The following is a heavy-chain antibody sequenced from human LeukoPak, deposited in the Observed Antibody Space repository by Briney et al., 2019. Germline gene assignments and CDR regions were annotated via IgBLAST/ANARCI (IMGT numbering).Heavy chain of an antibody. CDR2: IKQEGSEE. V-gene: IGHV3-7*01. CDR1: GFTFRSHW. J-gene: IGHJ4*02. D-gene: IGHD1-26*01. Sequence: GGSLRLSCAASGFTFRSHWMSWVRQPPGDELEWVASIKQEGSEEYYVDSVRGRFTVSRDNAKNSLYLQMNSLRAEDTAVYYCARLMGDRTIYDSWGQGTLVTVSS. CDR3: ARLMGDRTIYDS.